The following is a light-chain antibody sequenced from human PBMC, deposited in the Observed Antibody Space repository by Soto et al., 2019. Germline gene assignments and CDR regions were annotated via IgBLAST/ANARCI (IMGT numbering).Light chain of an antibody. V-gene: IGKV3-15*01. CDR3: QQYYDYPPLI. J-gene: IGKJ4*01. CDR1: RNIYRK. CDR2: GAS. Sequence: EIVMTQSPATLSVSPGERATLSCRASRNIYRKLAWYQQKPGQAPRLLISGASTRATGIPARFSGSGSGTEFTLTISSLQSEDFAVYYCQQYYDYPPLIFGGGTKVEIK.